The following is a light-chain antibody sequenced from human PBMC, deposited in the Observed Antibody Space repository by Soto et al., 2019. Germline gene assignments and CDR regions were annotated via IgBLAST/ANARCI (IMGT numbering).Light chain of an antibody. CDR3: QTWGPGPWV. CDR1: SVHSTYA. Sequence: QLVLTQSPSASASLGASVNLTCTLTSVHSTYAIAWHQQQPERSPRFLMKVNSNGRHSRGGGVPDRFSGSGSGAEWYLSIPSLQAADEAYYSGQTWGPGPWVFGGGTKLTVL. J-gene: IGLJ3*02. CDR2: VNSNGRH. V-gene: IGLV4-69*01.